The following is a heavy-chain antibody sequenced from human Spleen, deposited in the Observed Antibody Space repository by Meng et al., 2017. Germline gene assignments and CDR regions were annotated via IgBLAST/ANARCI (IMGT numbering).Heavy chain of an antibody. J-gene: IGHJ4*02. V-gene: IGHV3-30*02. CDR3: AKGVGAVAGMMDY. CDR1: GFTFSRHG. Sequence: GESLKISCAASGFTFSRHGMHWVRQAPGKGLEWVAVIWYDGSNKYYVDSVKGRFAISRDNSKNTLYLQMNSLRAEDMALYYCAKGVGAVAGMMDYWGQGTLVTVSS. CDR2: IWYDGSNK. D-gene: IGHD6-19*01.